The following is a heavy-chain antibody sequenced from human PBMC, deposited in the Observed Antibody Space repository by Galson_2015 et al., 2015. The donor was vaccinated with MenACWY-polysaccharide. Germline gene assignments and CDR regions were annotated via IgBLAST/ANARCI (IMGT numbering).Heavy chain of an antibody. Sequence: FLRLSCAASGFTFSTYWMNWVRQVPGKGLVWVSHINYDGRTTSYADSVRGRFTISRDNAKSTLYLQMSSLRAEDTAIYYCVRGYSGGGDYWGQGTLVTVSS. D-gene: IGHD2-15*01. J-gene: IGHJ4*02. CDR2: INYDGRTT. CDR1: GFTFSTYW. CDR3: VRGYSGGGDY. V-gene: IGHV3-74*01.